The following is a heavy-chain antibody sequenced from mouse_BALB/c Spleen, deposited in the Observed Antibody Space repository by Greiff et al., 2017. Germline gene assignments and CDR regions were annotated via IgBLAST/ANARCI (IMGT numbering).Heavy chain of an antibody. V-gene: IGHV5-17*02. J-gene: IGHJ4*01. CDR3: ARDYYRYDANAMDY. CDR2: ISSGSSTI. D-gene: IGHD2-14*01. Sequence: DVMLVESGGGLVQPGGSRKLSCAASGFTFSSFGMHWVRQAPEKGLEWVAYISSGSSTIYYADTVKGRFTISRDNPKNTLFLQMTSLRSEDTAMYYCARDYYRYDANAMDYWGQGTSVTGSS. CDR1: GFTFSSFG.